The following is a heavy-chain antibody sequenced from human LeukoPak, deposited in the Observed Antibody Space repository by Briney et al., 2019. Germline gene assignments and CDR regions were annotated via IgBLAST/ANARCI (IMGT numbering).Heavy chain of an antibody. V-gene: IGHV3-7*01. CDR1: GFTLSTHW. Sequence: GGSLRLSCEASGFTLSTHWMNWARQVPGKGRDWVANINPDGSHKRYVASVKGRFTIARDNADNSLSLQMNSLRAEDTAVYYCASWGAGGNSWGQGTLVTVSS. CDR2: INPDGSHK. D-gene: IGHD3-16*01. J-gene: IGHJ4*02. CDR3: ASWGAGGNS.